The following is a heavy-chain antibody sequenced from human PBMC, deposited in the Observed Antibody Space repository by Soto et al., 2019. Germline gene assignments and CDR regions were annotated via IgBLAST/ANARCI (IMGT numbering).Heavy chain of an antibody. D-gene: IGHD2-15*01. Sequence: ASVKVSCKASGYTFTSYDINWVRQATGQGLEWMGWMNPNSGNTGYAQKFQGRVTMTRNTSISTAYMELSSLRSEDTAVYYCARGDAVGYCSGGSCREGAFDIWGQGTVVTVSS. CDR1: GYTFTSYD. CDR2: MNPNSGNT. V-gene: IGHV1-8*01. J-gene: IGHJ3*02. CDR3: ARGDAVGYCSGGSCREGAFDI.